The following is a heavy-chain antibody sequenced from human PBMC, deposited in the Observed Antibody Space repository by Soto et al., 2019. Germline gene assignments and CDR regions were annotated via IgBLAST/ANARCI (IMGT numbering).Heavy chain of an antibody. CDR1: RSRLDRGGYY. CDR2: IHNNGAT. V-gene: IGHV4-31*03. CDR3: AREGAGSYWFDP. D-gene: IGHD3-10*01. Sequence: NPSETLSLTCTICRSRLDRGGYYWRWIRQHPADALEWIGYIHNNGATYFNPSLAGRVSISADRSKTQFSLNVYSVNAADTGVYYCAREGAGSYWFDPWGPGVLVTVS. J-gene: IGHJ5*02.